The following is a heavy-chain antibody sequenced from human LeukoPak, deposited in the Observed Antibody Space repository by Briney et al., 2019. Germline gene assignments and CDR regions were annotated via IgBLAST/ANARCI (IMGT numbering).Heavy chain of an antibody. V-gene: IGHV4-59*01. D-gene: IGHD5-18*01. J-gene: IGHJ4*02. Sequence: SETLSLTCTVSGGSISSYYWSWIRQPPGKGLEWLGYIYYSGSFNYNPSLKSRVTISADTSKKQFSMKLSSVTAADTAVYYCARSPDGYRYTYFDYWGQGTLVTVSS. CDR3: ARSPDGYRYTYFDY. CDR1: GGSISSYY. CDR2: IYYSGSF.